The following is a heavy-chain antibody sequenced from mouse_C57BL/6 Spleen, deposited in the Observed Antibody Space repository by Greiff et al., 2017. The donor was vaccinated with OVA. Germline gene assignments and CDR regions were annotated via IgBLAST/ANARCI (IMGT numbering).Heavy chain of an antibody. Sequence: QVHVKQSGAELVKPGASVKLSCKASGYTFTSYWMHWVKQRPGQGLEWIGMIHPNSGSTNYNEKFKSKATLTVDKSSSTAYMQLSSLTSEDSAVYYCARAYPHAMDYWGQGTSVTVSS. CDR3: ARAYPHAMDY. CDR1: GYTFTSYW. V-gene: IGHV1-64*01. J-gene: IGHJ4*01. CDR2: IHPNSGST.